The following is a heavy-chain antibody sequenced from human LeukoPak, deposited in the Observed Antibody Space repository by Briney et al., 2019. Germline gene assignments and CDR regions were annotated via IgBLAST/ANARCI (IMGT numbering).Heavy chain of an antibody. D-gene: IGHD5-12*01. CDR2: IYPGDSDT. CDR1: GYSFTSYW. V-gene: IGHV5-51*01. J-gene: IGHJ5*02. CDR3: ARLGGGYSGYDCWFDP. Sequence: GESLKTSWKGSGYSFTSYWIGWVRQMPGKGLEWMGIIYPGDSDTRYSPSFQGQVTISADKSISTAYLQWSSLKASDTAMYYCARLGGGYSGYDCWFDPWGQGTLVTVSS.